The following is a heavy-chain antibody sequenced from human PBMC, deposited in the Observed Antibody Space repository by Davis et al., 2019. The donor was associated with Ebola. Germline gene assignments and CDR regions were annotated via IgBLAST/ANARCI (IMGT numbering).Heavy chain of an antibody. CDR3: AKDKEQQLVENYYYYYGMDV. CDR1: GFTFSSYW. V-gene: IGHV3-30*18. Sequence: PGGSLRLSCAASGFTFSSYWMSWVRQAPGKGLEWVAVISYDGSNKYYADSVKGRFTISRDNSKNTLYLQMNSLRAEDTAVYYCAKDKEQQLVENYYYYYGMDVWGKGTTVAVSS. J-gene: IGHJ6*04. CDR2: ISYDGSNK. D-gene: IGHD6-13*01.